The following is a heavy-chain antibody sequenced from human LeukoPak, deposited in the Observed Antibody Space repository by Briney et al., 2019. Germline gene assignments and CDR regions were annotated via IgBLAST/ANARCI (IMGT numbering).Heavy chain of an antibody. D-gene: IGHD3-22*01. CDR3: VRSAFHAGSGNYYDY. J-gene: IGHJ4*02. CDR2: IDNAGSIT. Sequence: GGSLRLSCAASGFTFSNYWIHWVRQAPGKGLVRVSRIDNAGSITTYADSVKGRFTISRDNAENTLYLQMNSLRVEDTAVYYCVRSAFHAGSGNYYDYWGQGTLVTVS. CDR1: GFTFSNYW. V-gene: IGHV3-74*03.